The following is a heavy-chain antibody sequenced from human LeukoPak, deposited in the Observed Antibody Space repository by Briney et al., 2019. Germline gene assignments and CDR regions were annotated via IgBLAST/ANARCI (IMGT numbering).Heavy chain of an antibody. CDR2: ISSSSSYI. V-gene: IGHV3-21*01. CDR1: GFTFSSYS. CDR3: AREGYYGSGSYYKLREPVGYDYGMDV. D-gene: IGHD3-10*01. Sequence: GGSLRLSCAASGFTFSSYSMNWVRQAPGKGLEWVSSISSSSSYIYYADSVKGRFTISRDNAKNSLYLQMNSLRAEDTAVYYCAREGYYGSGSYYKLREPVGYDYGMDVWGQGTTVTVSS. J-gene: IGHJ6*02.